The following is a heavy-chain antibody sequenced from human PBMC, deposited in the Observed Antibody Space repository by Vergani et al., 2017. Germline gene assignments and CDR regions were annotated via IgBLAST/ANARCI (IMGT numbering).Heavy chain of an antibody. Sequence: EVQLLESGGGLVQPGGSLRLSCAASGFTFSSYAMSWVRQAPGKGLEWVSAISGSGGSTYYADPVKGRFTISRDNSKNTLYLQMNSLRAEDTALYYCAKDMRPFGVATNFDYWGQGTLVTVSS. CDR2: ISGSGGST. CDR3: AKDMRPFGVATNFDY. D-gene: IGHD3-3*01. CDR1: GFTFSSYA. J-gene: IGHJ4*02. V-gene: IGHV3-23*01.